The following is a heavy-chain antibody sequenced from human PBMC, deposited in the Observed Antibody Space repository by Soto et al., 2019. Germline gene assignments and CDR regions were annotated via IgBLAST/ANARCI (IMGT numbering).Heavy chain of an antibody. CDR3: ARQDVYYDFWSGRYTSGMDV. CDR2: IYPGDSDT. CDR1: GYSFTSYW. Sequence: GESLKISCKGSGYSFTSYWIGWVRQMPGKGLEWMGIIYPGDSDTRYSPSFQGQVTISADKSISTAYLQWSSLKAPDTAMYYCARQDVYYDFWSGRYTSGMDVWGQGTTVTVSS. J-gene: IGHJ6*02. V-gene: IGHV5-51*01. D-gene: IGHD3-3*01.